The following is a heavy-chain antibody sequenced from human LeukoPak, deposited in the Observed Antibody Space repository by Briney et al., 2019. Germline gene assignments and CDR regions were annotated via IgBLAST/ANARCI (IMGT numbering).Heavy chain of an antibody. D-gene: IGHD3-16*02. J-gene: IGHJ3*02. CDR2: IYPGDSDT. CDR1: GYSFTSYW. V-gene: IGHV5-51*01. CDR3: ARPSGELSPWGAFDI. Sequence: GESLKISCEGSGYSFTSYWIGWVRQMPGKGLEWMGIIYPGDSDTRYGPSFQGQVTISADKSISTAYLQWSSLKASDTAMYYCARPSGELSPWGAFDIWGQGTMVTVSS.